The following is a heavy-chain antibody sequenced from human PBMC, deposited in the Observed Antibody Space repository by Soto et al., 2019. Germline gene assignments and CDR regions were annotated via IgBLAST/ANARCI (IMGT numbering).Heavy chain of an antibody. D-gene: IGHD6-19*01. CDR1: GFTFSVYS. CDR2: ITSDMKTI. CDR3: ARSVEGHFDY. V-gene: IGHV3-48*02. J-gene: IGHJ4*02. Sequence: EVQLVESGEDLVPRGGSLRLSCVASGFTFSVYSMNWVRQAPGKGLEWFSYITSDMKTIKYADSVKGRFTISRDNAKNSVYLQMNSLRDEDTGVYYCARSVEGHFDYWGQGTVVTVSS.